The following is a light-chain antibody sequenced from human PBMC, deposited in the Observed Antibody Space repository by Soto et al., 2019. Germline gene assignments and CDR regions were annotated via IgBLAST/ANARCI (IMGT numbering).Light chain of an antibody. Sequence: QPVLTQPPSASGTPGQRVTISCSGSSSNIGSNSVYWYQQLPGTAPKLLIYNNNQRPSGVPDRFSGSKSGTSASLAISGLRSEDEADYYCAAWDDSLSGPVFGGGTKLTVL. CDR1: SSNIGSNS. V-gene: IGLV1-47*02. CDR2: NNN. CDR3: AAWDDSLSGPV. J-gene: IGLJ2*01.